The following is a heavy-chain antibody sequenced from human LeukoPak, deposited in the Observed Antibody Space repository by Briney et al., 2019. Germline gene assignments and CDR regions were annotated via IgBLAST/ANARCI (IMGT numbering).Heavy chain of an antibody. CDR2: IYYSGST. CDR1: GGSISSYY. Sequence: KTSETLSLTCTVSGGSISSYYWSWIRQPPGKGLEWIGYIYYSGSTNYNPSLRSRVTISVDTSKNQFSLKLSSVTAADTAVYYCARYQPATAVGLSFDYWGQGTLVTVSS. V-gene: IGHV4-59*01. CDR3: ARYQPATAVGLSFDY. J-gene: IGHJ4*02. D-gene: IGHD1-26*01.